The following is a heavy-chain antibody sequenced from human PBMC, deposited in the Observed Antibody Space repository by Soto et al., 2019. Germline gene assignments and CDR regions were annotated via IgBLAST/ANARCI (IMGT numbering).Heavy chain of an antibody. J-gene: IGHJ4*02. D-gene: IGHD5-12*01. CDR3: ARGDGYILDY. V-gene: IGHV1-8*01. CDR1: GYTFISYD. Sequence: QVQLGQSGAEGKKPGASVKVSCKASGYTFISYDINWVRQATGQGLEWMGWMNPNTGDTGYAQKFQGRVTMTRNTSINTANLELSSLRSDDTAVYFCARGDGYILDYWGQGTLVTVSS. CDR2: MNPNTGDT.